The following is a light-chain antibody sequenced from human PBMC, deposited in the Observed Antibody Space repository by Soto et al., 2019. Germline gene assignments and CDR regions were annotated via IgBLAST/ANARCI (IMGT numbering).Light chain of an antibody. V-gene: IGKV1-39*01. CDR3: RQSYNSPRT. J-gene: IGKJ1*01. CDR2: AAS. CDR1: QSISSY. Sequence: DIQMTQSPSSLSASAGDRVTITCRASQSISSYLNWYQQKPGKVPKLLIYAASTMESGVPSRFSGSGSGTEFTLTISSLQPEDFATYYCRQSYNSPRTFGEGTKV.